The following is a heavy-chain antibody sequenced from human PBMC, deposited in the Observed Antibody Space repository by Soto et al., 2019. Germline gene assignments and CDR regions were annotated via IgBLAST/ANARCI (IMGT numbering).Heavy chain of an antibody. CDR2: IYYSGST. J-gene: IGHJ6*02. D-gene: IGHD6-13*01. CDR1: GGSISSYY. Sequence: SETLSLTCTVSGGSISSYYWSWIRQPPGKGLEWIGYIYYSGSTNYNPSLKSRVTISVDTSKNQFSLKLSSVTAADTAVYYCARLTYSSSWYYYYGMDVWGQGTTVTVSS. V-gene: IGHV4-59*08. CDR3: ARLTYSSSWYYYYGMDV.